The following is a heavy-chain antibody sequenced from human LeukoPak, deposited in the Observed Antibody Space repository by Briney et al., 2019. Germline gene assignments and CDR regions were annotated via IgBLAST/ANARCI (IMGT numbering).Heavy chain of an antibody. CDR2: INAGNGNT. V-gene: IGHV1-3*01. Sequence: GASVKVSCKASGYTFTSYAMHWVRQAPGQRLEWMGWINAGNGNTKYSQKFQGRVTITRDTSASTAYMELSSLRSEDTAVYYCARGLTTVTTSFGMDVWGQGTTVTVSS. J-gene: IGHJ6*02. CDR3: ARGLTTVTTSFGMDV. D-gene: IGHD4-17*01. CDR1: GYTFTSYA.